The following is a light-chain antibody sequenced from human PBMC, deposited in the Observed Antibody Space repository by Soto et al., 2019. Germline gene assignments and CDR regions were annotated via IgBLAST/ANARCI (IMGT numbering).Light chain of an antibody. CDR1: QSVSSN. CDR2: GAS. V-gene: IGKV3-15*01. CDR3: QQYNNWLLA. Sequence: EIVVTPSRAARAVSPVERATLSCRASQSVSSNLAWYQQKPGQXPXLLIYGASTRATGIPARFSGSGSGTEFTLTIRRLQSEDVAVYCCQQYNNWLLAFGQGTRWIS. J-gene: IGKJ1*01.